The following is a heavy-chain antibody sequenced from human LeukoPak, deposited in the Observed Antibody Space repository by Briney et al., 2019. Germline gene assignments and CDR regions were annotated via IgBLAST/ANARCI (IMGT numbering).Heavy chain of an antibody. J-gene: IGHJ4*02. CDR2: LYFSGST. D-gene: IGHD6-6*01. CDR1: GGSISSYY. V-gene: IGHV4-59*01. CDR3: ARRHVEYSSSSDPYYFDY. Sequence: SETLSLTCTVSGGSISSYYWTWIRQPPGKGLEWIGSLYFSGSTNYNPTLKSRVTISVDTSKNQFSLKLSSVTAADTAVYYCARRHVEYSSSSDPYYFDYWGQGTLVTVSS.